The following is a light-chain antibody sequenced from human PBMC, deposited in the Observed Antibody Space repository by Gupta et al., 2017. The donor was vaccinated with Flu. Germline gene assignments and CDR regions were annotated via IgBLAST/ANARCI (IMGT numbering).Light chain of an antibody. V-gene: IGLV2-14*01. CDR3: SSYTRSSNDVV. Sequence: QSALTHPASVSGSPAQSITIPCSGTSSDVGAYDYVSWYQQHPGKPPKLMICEVSNRPSGGSNRCSGAKSGNTASLTITGLQAEDEADYYCSSYTRSSNDVVFGGGTKLTVL. J-gene: IGLJ2*01. CDR2: EVS. CDR1: SSDVGAYDY.